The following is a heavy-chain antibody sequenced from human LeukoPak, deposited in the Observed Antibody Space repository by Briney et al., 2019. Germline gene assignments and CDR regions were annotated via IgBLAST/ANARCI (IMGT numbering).Heavy chain of an antibody. J-gene: IGHJ5*02. CDR3: ARGGLRWLYNWSDP. D-gene: IGHD4-23*01. V-gene: IGHV4-34*01. Sequence: SETLSLTCAVYGGSFSGYYWSWIRQPPGKGLEWIGEINHSGSTNYNPSLKSRVTISVDTSKNQFSLKLSSVTAADTAVYYCARGGLRWLYNWSDPWGQGTLVTVSS. CDR2: INHSGST. CDR1: GGSFSGYY.